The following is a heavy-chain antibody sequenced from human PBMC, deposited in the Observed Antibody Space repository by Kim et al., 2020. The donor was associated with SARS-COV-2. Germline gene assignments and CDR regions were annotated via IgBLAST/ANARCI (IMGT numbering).Heavy chain of an antibody. D-gene: IGHD3-22*01. CDR3: ARGGTDSSGYFWSLTWAGYGMDV. Sequence: GGSLRLSCAASGFTFSDYYMSWIRQAPGKGLEWVSYISSSGSTIYYADSVKGRFTISRDNAKNSLYLQMNSLRAEDTAVYYCARGGTDSSGYFWSLTWAGYGMDVWGQGTTVTVSS. V-gene: IGHV3-11*01. J-gene: IGHJ6*02. CDR1: GFTFSDYY. CDR2: ISSSGSTI.